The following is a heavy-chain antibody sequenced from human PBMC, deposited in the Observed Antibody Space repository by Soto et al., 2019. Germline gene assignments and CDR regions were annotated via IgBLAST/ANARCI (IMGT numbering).Heavy chain of an antibody. V-gene: IGHV3-30*18. J-gene: IGHJ3*02. CDR1: GFTFSSYG. D-gene: IGHD3-10*01. CDR3: AKSLWFGEERADVAFDI. Sequence: GGSLRLSCAASGFTFSSYGMHWVRQAPGKGLEWVAVISYDGSNKYYADSVKGRFTISRDNSKNTLYLQMNSLRAEDTAVYYCAKSLWFGEERADVAFDIWGQGTMVTVSS. CDR2: ISYDGSNK.